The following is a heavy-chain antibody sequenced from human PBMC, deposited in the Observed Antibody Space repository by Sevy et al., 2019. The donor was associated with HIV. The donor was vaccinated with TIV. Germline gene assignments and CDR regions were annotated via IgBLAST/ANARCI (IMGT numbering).Heavy chain of an antibody. Sequence: GSLRLSCAASGFTVSSNYMSWVRQAPGKGLEWVSVIYSGGSTYYADSVKGRFTISRDNSKNTLYLQMNSLRAEDTAVYYCARDKGSIAAAMNLYYYYGMDVWGQGTTVTVSS. CDR2: IYSGGST. J-gene: IGHJ6*02. CDR1: GFTVSSNY. CDR3: ARDKGSIAAAMNLYYYYGMDV. V-gene: IGHV3-53*01. D-gene: IGHD6-13*01.